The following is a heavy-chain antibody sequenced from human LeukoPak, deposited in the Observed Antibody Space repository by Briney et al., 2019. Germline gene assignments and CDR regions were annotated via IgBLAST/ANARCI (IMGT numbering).Heavy chain of an antibody. CDR3: ARDIDYGDYIPLFY. V-gene: IGHV4-30-4*01. CDR1: GGSISSGDYY. D-gene: IGHD4-17*01. J-gene: IGHJ4*02. CDR2: IYYSGST. Sequence: PSETLSLTCTVSGGSISSGDYYWSWIRQPPGKGLEWIGYIYYSGSTYYNPSLKSRVTISVDTSKNQFSLKLSSVTAADMAVYYCARDIDYGDYIPLFYWGQGTLVTVSS.